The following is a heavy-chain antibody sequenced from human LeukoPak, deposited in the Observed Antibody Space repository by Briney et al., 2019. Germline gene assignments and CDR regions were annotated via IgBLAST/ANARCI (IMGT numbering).Heavy chain of an antibody. CDR3: ASGRGSSWYREAFDI. CDR1: GGSFSGYY. CDR2: INHSGST. V-gene: IGHV4-34*01. J-gene: IGHJ3*02. Sequence: SETLSLTCAAYGGSFSGYYWSWIRQPPGKGLEWIGEINHSGSTNYNPSLKSRVTISVDTSKNQFSLKLSSVTAADTAVYYCASGRGSSWYREAFDIWGQGTMVTVSS. D-gene: IGHD6-13*01.